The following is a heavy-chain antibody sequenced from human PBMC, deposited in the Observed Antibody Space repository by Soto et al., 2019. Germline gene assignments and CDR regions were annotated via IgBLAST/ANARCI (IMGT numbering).Heavy chain of an antibody. Sequence: EVQLVQSGAEVKKPGESLKISCKGSGYSFTSYWIGWVRQMPGKGLEWMGIIYPGDSDTRYSPSFQGQVTISADKSISTAYLQWSSLKASDTAMYYCARPGIVVVPGRDAFDIWGQGTMVTVSS. J-gene: IGHJ3*02. CDR2: IYPGDSDT. CDR3: ARPGIVVVPGRDAFDI. CDR1: GYSFTSYW. D-gene: IGHD2-2*01. V-gene: IGHV5-51*03.